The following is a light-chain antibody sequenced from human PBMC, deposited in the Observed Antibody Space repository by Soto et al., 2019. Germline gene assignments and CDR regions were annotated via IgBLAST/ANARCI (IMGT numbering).Light chain of an antibody. Sequence: EIVLTQSPATLSLSPGEIATLSCRASQGVSSNLAWHQQKPGQAPRLIMYDAYNRATGIPARFSGSGPGTDFTLTISSLEPEDFAVYYCQQYNNWPPITCGQGTRLEIK. CDR3: QQYNNWPPIT. CDR1: QGVSSN. J-gene: IGKJ5*01. CDR2: DAY. V-gene: IGKV3D-11*01.